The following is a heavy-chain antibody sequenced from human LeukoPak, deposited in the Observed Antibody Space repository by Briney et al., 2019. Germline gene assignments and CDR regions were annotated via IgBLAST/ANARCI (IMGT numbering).Heavy chain of an antibody. Sequence: ASVKVSCKVSGYTLTELSMHWVRQAPGKGLEWMGGFDPEDGETIYAQKFQGRVTMTEDTSTDTAYMELSSLRSEDTAVYYCARGNTGWLRSGRDYYYYMDVWGKGTTVTISS. V-gene: IGHV1-24*01. CDR3: ARGNTGWLRSGRDYYYYMDV. D-gene: IGHD5-12*01. CDR1: GYTLTELS. CDR2: FDPEDGET. J-gene: IGHJ6*03.